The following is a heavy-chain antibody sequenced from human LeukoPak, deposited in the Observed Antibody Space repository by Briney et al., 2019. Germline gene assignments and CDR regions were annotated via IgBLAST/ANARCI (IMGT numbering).Heavy chain of an antibody. J-gene: IGHJ4*02. CDR3: ARDQDRIVVVMGFDY. V-gene: IGHV1-46*01. D-gene: IGHD3-22*01. CDR1: VYTSTSYY. Sequence: ASVKVSCKASVYTSTSYYMHWVRQAPGQGLEWMGIINPSGGSTSYAQKFQGRVTMTRDTSTSTVYMELSSLRSEDTAVYYCARDQDRIVVVMGFDYWGQGTLVTVSS. CDR2: INPSGGST.